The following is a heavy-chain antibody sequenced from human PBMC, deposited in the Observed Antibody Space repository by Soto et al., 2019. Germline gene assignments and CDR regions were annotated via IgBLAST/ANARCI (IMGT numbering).Heavy chain of an antibody. D-gene: IGHD2-8*02. CDR3: AREGFTGKWGYYYYYYGMDV. J-gene: IGHJ6*02. CDR1: GFTFSSYE. V-gene: IGHV3-48*03. CDR2: ISSSGSTI. Sequence: PGWSLRLSCAASGFTFSSYEMNWVRQAPGKGLEWVSYISSSGSTIYYADSVKGRFTISRDNAKNSLYLQMNSLRAEDTAVYYCAREGFTGKWGYYYYYYGMDVWGQGTTVTVSS.